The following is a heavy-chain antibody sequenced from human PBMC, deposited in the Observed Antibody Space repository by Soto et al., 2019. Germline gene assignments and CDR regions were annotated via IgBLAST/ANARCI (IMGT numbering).Heavy chain of an antibody. CDR1: GYTFTSYG. Sequence: QVQLVQSGAEVKKPGASVKVSCKASGYTFTSYGISWVRQAPGQGLEWMGWISAYNGNTNYAQKLQGRVTMTTDTSTSTAYMELRSLRSDDAAVYYCARDTAVAGVSYDAFDIWGQGTMVTVSS. V-gene: IGHV1-18*01. J-gene: IGHJ3*02. CDR3: ARDTAVAGVSYDAFDI. CDR2: ISAYNGNT. D-gene: IGHD6-19*01.